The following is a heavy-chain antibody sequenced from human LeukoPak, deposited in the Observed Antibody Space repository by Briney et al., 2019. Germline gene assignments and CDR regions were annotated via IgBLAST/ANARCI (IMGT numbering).Heavy chain of an antibody. CDR3: ARASQWLAFDY. CDR2: IYAGGST. D-gene: IGHD6-19*01. V-gene: IGHV3-66*01. CDR1: GFTVSSNY. Sequence: QSGGSLRLSCAASGFTVSSNYMSWVRQAPGKGLEWVSVIYAGGSTYFADSVKARFTISRDNSRNTLYLQMNSLRAEDTAVYYCARASQWLAFDYWGQGTLVTVSS. J-gene: IGHJ4*02.